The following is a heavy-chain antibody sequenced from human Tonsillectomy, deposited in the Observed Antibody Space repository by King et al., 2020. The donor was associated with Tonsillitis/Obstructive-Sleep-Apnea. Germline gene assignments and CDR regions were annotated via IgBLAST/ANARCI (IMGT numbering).Heavy chain of an antibody. D-gene: IGHD3-3*01. J-gene: IGHJ3*02. CDR1: GFTFSSYW. CDR3: ARAPLGVVDYAFDI. CDR2: INSDGSST. Sequence: VQLVESGGGLVQPGGSLRLSCAASGFTFSSYWMHWVRQAPGKGLVWVSRINSDGSSTSYADSVKGRFTISRDNAKNTLYLQMNSLRAEDTAVYYCARAPLGVVDYAFDIWGQGTMVTVSS. V-gene: IGHV3-74*01.